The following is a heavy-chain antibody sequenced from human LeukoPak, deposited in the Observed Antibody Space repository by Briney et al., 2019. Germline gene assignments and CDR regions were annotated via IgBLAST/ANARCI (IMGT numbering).Heavy chain of an antibody. V-gene: IGHV3-21*01. D-gene: IGHD2-2*01. CDR2: ISSSGSYI. J-gene: IGHJ4*02. CDR1: GFTLSCYS. CDR3: ARDEYASSPGYFDY. Sequence: GGSLRLSCAASGFTLSCYSMNWVRQAPGKGLEWVSCISSSGSYIYYADSVKGRFTISRDNAKNSLYLQMNNLRAEDTAVYYCARDEYASSPGYFDYWGQGTLVTVSS.